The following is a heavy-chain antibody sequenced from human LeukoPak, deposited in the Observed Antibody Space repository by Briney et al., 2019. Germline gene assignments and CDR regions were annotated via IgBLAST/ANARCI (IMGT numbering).Heavy chain of an antibody. Sequence: ASVKVSCKASGGTFSSYAISWVRQAPGQGLEWMGGIIPIFGTANYAQKFQGRVTITTDESTSTAYMELSSLRSEDTAVYYCARGLLEAGGDAFDIWGQGTMVTVSS. CDR3: ARGLLEAGGDAFDI. V-gene: IGHV1-69*05. CDR2: IIPIFGTA. J-gene: IGHJ3*02. CDR1: GGTFSSYA. D-gene: IGHD2/OR15-2a*01.